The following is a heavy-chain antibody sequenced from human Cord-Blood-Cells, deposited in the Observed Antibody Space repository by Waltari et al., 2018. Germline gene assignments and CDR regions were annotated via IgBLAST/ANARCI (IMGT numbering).Heavy chain of an antibody. CDR1: GGSFSGYY. J-gene: IGHJ3*02. D-gene: IGHD3-3*01. V-gene: IGHV4-34*01. CDR3: ARSAVNYYDFWSGYAFDI. CDR2: INHSGST. Sequence: QVQLQQWGAGLLKPSETLSLTCAVYGGSFSGYYWSWIRQPPGKGLEWIGEINHSGSTNYNPSLKSRVTISVDTSKNQFSLKLSSVTAADTAVYYCARSAVNYYDFWSGYAFDIWGQGTMVTVSS.